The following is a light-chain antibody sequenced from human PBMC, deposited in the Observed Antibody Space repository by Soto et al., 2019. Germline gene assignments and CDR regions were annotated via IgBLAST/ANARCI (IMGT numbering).Light chain of an antibody. J-gene: IGKJ5*01. CDR2: LGS. Sequence: DIVMTQSPLSLPVTPGEPASISCRSSQSLLHSNGYSYLDWYLQKPGQSPQLLIYLGSNRASGVPDRFSGSGSGTDFTLKISRVEAEDVGVYYCIQALQTPVTFGQGTRLEIK. V-gene: IGKV2-28*01. CDR3: IQALQTPVT. CDR1: QSLLHSNGYSY.